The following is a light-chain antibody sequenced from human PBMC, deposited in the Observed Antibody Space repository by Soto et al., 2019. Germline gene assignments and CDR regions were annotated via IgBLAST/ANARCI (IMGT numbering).Light chain of an antibody. J-gene: IGKJ1*01. CDR3: QQYNTYWT. Sequence: DIQMTQSPSTLSVSVGDRVTITCRASQSISSWLAWYQQKPGKAPKLLIYDASTLEAGVPSRFSGRGSGTEFTLTISSLQPDDFATYYCQQYNTYWTFGQGTKVEIK. CDR1: QSISSW. V-gene: IGKV1-5*01. CDR2: DAS.